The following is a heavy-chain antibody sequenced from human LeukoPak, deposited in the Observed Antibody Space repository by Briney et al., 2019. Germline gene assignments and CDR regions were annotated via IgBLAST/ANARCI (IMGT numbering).Heavy chain of an antibody. V-gene: IGHV4-34*01. J-gene: IGHJ4*02. Sequence: SETLSLTCAVYGGSFSGYYWSWIRQPPGKGLESIGEINHSGSTNYNPSLKSRVTISVDTSKNQFSLKLSSVTAADTAVYYCARVSYYDSSGNRGAFDYWGQGTLVTVSS. CDR1: GGSFSGYY. CDR3: ARVSYYDSSGNRGAFDY. CDR2: INHSGST. D-gene: IGHD3-22*01.